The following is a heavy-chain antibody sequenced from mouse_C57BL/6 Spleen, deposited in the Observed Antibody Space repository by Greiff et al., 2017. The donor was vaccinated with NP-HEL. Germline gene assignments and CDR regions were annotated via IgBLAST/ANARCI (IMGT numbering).Heavy chain of an antibody. CDR2: IDPSDSYT. J-gene: IGHJ4*01. CDR3: ARRGDYGNYFYAMDY. Sequence: VQLQQPGAELVKPGASVKLSCKASGYTFTSYWMQWVKQRPGQGLEWIGEIDPSDSYTNYNQKFKGKATLTVDTSSSTAYMQLSSLTSEDSAVYYCARRGDYGNYFYAMDYWGQGTSVTVSS. D-gene: IGHD2-1*01. V-gene: IGHV1-50*01. CDR1: GYTFTSYW.